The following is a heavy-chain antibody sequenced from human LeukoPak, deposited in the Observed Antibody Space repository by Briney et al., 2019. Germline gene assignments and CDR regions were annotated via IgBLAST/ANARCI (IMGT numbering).Heavy chain of an antibody. CDR3: ATDLATAMVKDQSNY. Sequence: ASVKVSCKVSGYTLTELSIHWVRQAPGKGLEWMGGFDPEYGEIIYAQKFQGRVTMTEDTSTDTAYMELSSLRSEDSAVYYCATDLATAMVKDQSNYWGQVTMLAVSS. D-gene: IGHD5-18*01. J-gene: IGHJ4*02. CDR1: GYTLTELS. V-gene: IGHV1-24*01. CDR2: FDPEYGEI.